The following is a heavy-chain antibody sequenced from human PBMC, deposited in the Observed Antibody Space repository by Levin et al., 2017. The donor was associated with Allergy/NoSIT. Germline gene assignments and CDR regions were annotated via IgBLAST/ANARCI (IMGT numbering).Heavy chain of an antibody. J-gene: IGHJ4*02. Sequence: GGSLRLSCAASGFTFSSYAMSWVRQAPGKGLEWVSAISGSGGSTYYADSVKGRFTISRDNSKNTLYLQMNSLRAEDTAVYYCAKDPLLGYCSGGSCSPFDYWGQGTLVTVSS. CDR1: GFTFSSYA. CDR3: AKDPLLGYCSGGSCSPFDY. D-gene: IGHD2-15*01. V-gene: IGHV3-23*01. CDR2: ISGSGGST.